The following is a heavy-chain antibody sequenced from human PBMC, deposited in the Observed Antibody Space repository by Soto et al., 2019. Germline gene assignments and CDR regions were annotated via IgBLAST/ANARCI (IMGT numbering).Heavy chain of an antibody. CDR1: GFTFSSYS. D-gene: IGHD3-10*01. Sequence: GGSLRLSCAASGFTFSSYSMNWVRQAPWKGLEWVSSISSGSSYIYYADSVKGRFTISRDNAKNSLYLQMNSLRAEDTAVYYCARSSGGSGQLWNYYGMDVWGQGTTVTVSS. CDR2: ISSGSSYI. V-gene: IGHV3-21*06. J-gene: IGHJ6*02. CDR3: ARSSGGSGQLWNYYGMDV.